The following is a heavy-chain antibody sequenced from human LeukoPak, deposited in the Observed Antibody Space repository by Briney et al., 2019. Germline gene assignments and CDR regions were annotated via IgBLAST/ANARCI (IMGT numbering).Heavy chain of an antibody. CDR2: IIPIFGTA. CDR3: ARERVRAAARQNNWFDP. V-gene: IGHV1-69*05. Sequence: GASVKVSCKASGGTFSSYAISWVRQAPGQGLEWMGGIIPIFGTANYAQKFQGRVTITTDESTSTAYMELSSLRSEDTAVYYCARERVRAAARQNNWFDPWGQGTLVTVSS. J-gene: IGHJ5*02. D-gene: IGHD6-13*01. CDR1: GGTFSSYA.